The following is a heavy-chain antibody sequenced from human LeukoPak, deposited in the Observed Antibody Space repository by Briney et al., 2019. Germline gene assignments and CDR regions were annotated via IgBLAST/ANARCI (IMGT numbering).Heavy chain of an antibody. CDR1: GFTFSSYW. J-gene: IGHJ4*02. CDR3: AREVYSSGWSSFDY. V-gene: IGHV3-74*01. CDR2: INSDGSST. D-gene: IGHD6-19*01. Sequence: PGGSLRLSCAASGFTFSSYWMHWVRQPPGKGLVWVSRINSDGSSTIHADSVKVRFTISRDNAKNTLYLQMNSLRAEDTAVYYCAREVYSSGWSSFDYWGQGTLVTVSS.